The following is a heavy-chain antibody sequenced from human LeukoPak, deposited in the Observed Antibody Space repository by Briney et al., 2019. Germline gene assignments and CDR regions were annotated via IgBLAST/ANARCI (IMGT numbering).Heavy chain of an antibody. CDR2: INPNSGGT. J-gene: IGHJ5*02. Sequence: ASVKVSCKASGYTFTGYYMHWVRQAPGQGLEWMGWINPNSGGTNYAQKFQGRVTMTRDTSISTAYMELSRLRSDDTAVYYCARAKDCSGGSCYSGTFWFDPWGQGTLVTVSS. V-gene: IGHV1-2*02. CDR1: GYTFTGYY. D-gene: IGHD2-15*01. CDR3: ARAKDCSGGSCYSGTFWFDP.